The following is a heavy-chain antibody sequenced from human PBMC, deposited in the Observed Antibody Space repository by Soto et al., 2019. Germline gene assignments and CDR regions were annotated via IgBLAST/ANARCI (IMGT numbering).Heavy chain of an antibody. CDR2: IYYSGST. V-gene: IGHV4-59*01. J-gene: IGHJ6*02. CDR1: GGSISSYY. CDR3: ARGVVVVPAANSQFYYYYYYGMDV. D-gene: IGHD2-2*01. Sequence: RSETLSLTCTVSGGSISSYYWSWIRQPPGKGLEWIGYIYYSGSTNYNPSLKSRVTISVDTSKNQFSLKLSSVTAADTAVYYCARGVVVVPAANSQFYYYYYYGMDVWGQGTTVTVSS.